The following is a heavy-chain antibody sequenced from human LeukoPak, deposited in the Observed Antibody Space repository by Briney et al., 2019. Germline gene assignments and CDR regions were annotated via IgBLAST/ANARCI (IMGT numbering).Heavy chain of an antibody. CDR2: ISSSSNYT. Sequence: GGSLRLSCAASGFTFSDYYMSWIRQAPEKGLEWVLYISSSSNYTNYADSVKGRFTISRDNAKNSLYLQMNSLTAEDTAVYYCARQGNNWFDPWGQGTLVTVSS. CDR1: GFTFSDYY. CDR3: ARQGNNWFDP. V-gene: IGHV3-11*06. J-gene: IGHJ5*02.